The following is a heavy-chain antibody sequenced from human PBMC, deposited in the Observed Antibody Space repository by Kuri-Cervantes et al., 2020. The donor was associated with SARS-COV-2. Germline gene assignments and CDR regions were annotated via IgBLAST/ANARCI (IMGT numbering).Heavy chain of an antibody. J-gene: IGHJ4*02. CDR1: GYTFTSFY. Sequence: ASVKVSCKASGYTFTSFYLHWVRQAPGQGLEWMAIISPIVGDTTYAQRFRDRVSVTKDTSTSTVYMELRSLILEDTAVYYCARSSSGSYSDFEFWGQGTLVTVSS. D-gene: IGHD1-26*01. CDR3: ARSSSGSYSDFEF. V-gene: IGHV1-46*01. CDR2: ISPIVGDT.